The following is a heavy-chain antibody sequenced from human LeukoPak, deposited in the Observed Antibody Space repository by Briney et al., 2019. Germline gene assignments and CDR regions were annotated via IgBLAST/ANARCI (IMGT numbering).Heavy chain of an antibody. J-gene: IGHJ4*02. D-gene: IGHD5-12*01. CDR3: AKEGIYLKSSLED. CDR1: GFTFSSYG. V-gene: IGHV3-33*06. CDR2: IWYEERTK. Sequence: GGSLRLSCTASGFTFSSYGMHWVRQAPGNGLEWVATIWYEERTKYYIDTVKGRFTISRDNSKNTFYLQMNSLRVDDTAIYYCAKEGIYLKSSLEDWGQGTLVTVSS.